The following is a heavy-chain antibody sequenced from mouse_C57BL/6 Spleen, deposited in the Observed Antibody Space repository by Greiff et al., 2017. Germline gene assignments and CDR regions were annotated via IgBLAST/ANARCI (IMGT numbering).Heavy chain of an antibody. CDR3: ARTVTTVVARGYFDV. D-gene: IGHD1-1*01. CDR1: GYTFTSYW. Sequence: QVQLQQPGAELVKPGASVKMSCKASGYTFTSYWITWVKQRPGQGLEWIGDIYPGSGSTNYNEKFKSKATLTVDTSSSTAYMQLSSLTSEDSAVYYRARTVTTVVARGYFDVWGTGTTVTVSS. V-gene: IGHV1-55*01. CDR2: IYPGSGST. J-gene: IGHJ1*03.